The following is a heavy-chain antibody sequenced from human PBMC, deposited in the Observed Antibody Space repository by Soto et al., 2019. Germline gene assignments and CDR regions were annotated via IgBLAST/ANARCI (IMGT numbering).Heavy chain of an antibody. V-gene: IGHV4-39*01. D-gene: IGHD3-10*01. CDR3: ARHKGVRGVIIKKTYYMAV. J-gene: IGHJ6*03. CDR2: IYYSGST. CDR1: GGSISSSSYY. Sequence: SETLSLTCTVSGGSISSSSYYWGWIRQPPGKGLEWIGSIYYSGSTYYNPSLKSRVTISVDTSKNQFSLKLSSVTAADTAVYYCARHKGVRGVIIKKTYYMAVWGKGTTVTVSS.